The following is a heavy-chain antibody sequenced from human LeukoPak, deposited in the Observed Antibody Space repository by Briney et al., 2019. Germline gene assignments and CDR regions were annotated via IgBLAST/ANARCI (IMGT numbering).Heavy chain of an antibody. D-gene: IGHD1-26*01. CDR1: GYTFTSYG. CDR2: ISAYNGNT. V-gene: IGHV1-18*01. Sequence: ASVKVSCKASGYTFTSYGTSWVRLAPGQGLEWMGWISAYNGNTNYAQKLQGRVTMTTDTSTSTAYMELRSLRSDDTAVYYCARGWWELTGLDAFDIWGQGTMVTVSS. J-gene: IGHJ3*02. CDR3: ARGWWELTGLDAFDI.